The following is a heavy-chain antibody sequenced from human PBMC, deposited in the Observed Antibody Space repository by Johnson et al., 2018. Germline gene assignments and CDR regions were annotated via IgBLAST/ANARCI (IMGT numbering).Heavy chain of an antibody. J-gene: IGHJ4*02. CDR1: GGYISNYF. CDR3: ARADWYEPSGARYYLRY. D-gene: IGHD2-15*01. CDR2: IDHRGRT. Sequence: QVQLPESGPGLVKPSETLSLTCTVSGGYISNYFWSWIRQPPGKGLEWIGYIDHRGRTHHNPSLGSRVTLSVDTSTTQFSLKLTSVAAADTAVYHCARADWYEPSGARYYLRYWGQGTLFTVSS. V-gene: IGHV4-59*01.